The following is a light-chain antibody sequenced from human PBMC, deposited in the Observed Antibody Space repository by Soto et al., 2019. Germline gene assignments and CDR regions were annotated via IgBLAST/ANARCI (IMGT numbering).Light chain of an antibody. Sequence: EIVLMQSPGTLSLSPGERATLSCRASQTLSNSFIAWYQQKPGQAPRLLIYDTSSRATGVPDRYSASGSGTDFTLTISRLEPEDFAAFFCQQYGTSEIIFGQGTRLEIK. J-gene: IGKJ5*01. CDR3: QQYGTSEII. CDR1: QTLSNSF. V-gene: IGKV3-20*01. CDR2: DTS.